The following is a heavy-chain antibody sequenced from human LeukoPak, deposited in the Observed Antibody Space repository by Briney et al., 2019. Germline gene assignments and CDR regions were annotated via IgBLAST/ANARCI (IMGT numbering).Heavy chain of an antibody. CDR1: GFTFSNFW. CDR3: ARLVTSVTDSNRGVYFHH. CDR2: INQDGSEK. J-gene: IGHJ1*01. D-gene: IGHD4-17*01. V-gene: IGHV3-7*04. Sequence: GGSLRLSCAASGFTFSNFWMSWVGQAPGKGLEWVANINQDGSEKYYVDSVKGRFTISRDNAKNSLYLQMNSLRAEDTAVYYCARLVTSVTDSNRGVYFHHWGQGTLVTVSS.